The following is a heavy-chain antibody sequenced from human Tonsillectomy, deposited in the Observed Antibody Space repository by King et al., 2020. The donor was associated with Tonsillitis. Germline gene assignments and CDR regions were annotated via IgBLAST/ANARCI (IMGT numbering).Heavy chain of an antibody. CDR1: GGSIDSSGHC. CDR3: ARVIVGALDYYYYMDV. CDR2: VSYNGGT. J-gene: IGHJ6*03. Sequence: HLQLQESGPGLVKPSETLSLTCSVSGGSIDSSGHCWGWIRQPPGKGLAWIGSVSYNGGTYYNPSLKSRVTISVDTSKSQFSLKLRSVTAADTAVYYCARVIVGALDYYYYMDVWGKGTTVTVSS. V-gene: IGHV4-39*01. D-gene: IGHD1-26*01.